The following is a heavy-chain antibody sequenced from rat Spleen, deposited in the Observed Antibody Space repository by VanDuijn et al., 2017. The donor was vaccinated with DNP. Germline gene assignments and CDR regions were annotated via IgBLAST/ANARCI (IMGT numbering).Heavy chain of an antibody. CDR1: GFSLTSYN. D-gene: IGHD1-2*01. V-gene: IGHV2-41*01. Sequence: QVQLKESGPGLVQPSQTLSLTCTVAGFSLTSYNVHWIRQPPGKGLEWMGIIWNTGGTRYNSALKSRLSFSKATSKSQVFLKLNSLQTEDTAIYFCTREDYSNYIYSFAYWGQGTLVTVSS. J-gene: IGHJ3*01. CDR3: TREDYSNYIYSFAY. CDR2: IWNTGGT.